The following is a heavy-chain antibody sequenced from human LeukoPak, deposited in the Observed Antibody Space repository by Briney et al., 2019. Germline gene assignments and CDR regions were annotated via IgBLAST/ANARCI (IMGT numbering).Heavy chain of an antibody. CDR2: IYYSGST. CDR3: ARVIVDSSSWYQVRWFDP. J-gene: IGHJ5*02. D-gene: IGHD6-13*01. V-gene: IGHV4-61*01. CDR1: GGSISSSSYY. Sequence: KSSETLSLTCTVSGGSISSSSYYWSWIRQPPGKGLEWIGYIYYSGSTNYNPSLKSRVTISVDTSKNQFSLNLSSVTAADTAMYYCARVIVDSSSWYQVRWFDPWGQGTLVTVSS.